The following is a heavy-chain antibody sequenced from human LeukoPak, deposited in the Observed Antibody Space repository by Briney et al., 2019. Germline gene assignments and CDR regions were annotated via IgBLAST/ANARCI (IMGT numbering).Heavy chain of an antibody. J-gene: IGHJ4*02. V-gene: IGHV3-7*01. Sequence: PGGSLRLSCAASGFTFSSYWMSWVRQAPGKGLEWVANIKQDGSEKYYVDSVKGRFTISRDNAKNTLYLQMNSLRAEDTAVYYCARDLYDFWSGYYGYWGQGTLVTVSS. D-gene: IGHD3-3*01. CDR3: ARDLYDFWSGYYGY. CDR2: IKQDGSEK. CDR1: GFTFSSYW.